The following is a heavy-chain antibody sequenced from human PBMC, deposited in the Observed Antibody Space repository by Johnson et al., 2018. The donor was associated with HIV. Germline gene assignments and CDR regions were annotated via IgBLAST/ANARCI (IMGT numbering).Heavy chain of an antibody. J-gene: IGHJ3*02. CDR1: GFTFSSYW. V-gene: IGHV3-66*02. Sequence: EVQLVESGGGLVQPGGSLRLSCAASGFTFSSYWMHWVRQAPGKGLEWVSIIYSGGRTYHADSVKGRFTLSRDNSKNTLYLQLSSLRTEDTAVFYCARGGVVHDAFDMWGQGTMVTVSS. D-gene: IGHD2-2*01. CDR2: IYSGGRT. CDR3: ARGGVVHDAFDM.